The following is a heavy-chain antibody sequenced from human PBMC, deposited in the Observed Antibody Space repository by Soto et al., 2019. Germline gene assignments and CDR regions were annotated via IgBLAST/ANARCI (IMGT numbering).Heavy chain of an antibody. V-gene: IGHV2-5*02. J-gene: IGHJ3*02. CDR3: AHRPFNSAWHDAYDI. CDR2: IYWDDDK. CDR1: GFSLSARGEG. D-gene: IGHD5-18*01. Sequence: SGPYAGEPTETLTLTCPFSGFSLSARGEGVGWIRQPPGKALEWLAIIYWDDDKRYSPSLRTTFTITKDTSKNQVVLTMTNMDPVDTATYFCAHRPFNSAWHDAYDIWGPGTMVTVSS.